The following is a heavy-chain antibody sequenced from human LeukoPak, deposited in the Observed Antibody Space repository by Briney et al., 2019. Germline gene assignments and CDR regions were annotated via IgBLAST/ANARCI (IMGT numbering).Heavy chain of an antibody. CDR3: ARDPTTVTKGFDV. CDR2: ISSIGST. CDR1: DDSFSTHY. D-gene: IGHD4-17*01. V-gene: IGHV4-59*11. Sequence: SETLSLACSVSDDSFSTHYWTWIRHPPGKGLEWIGYISSIGSTNYNPSLKSRVTITVDTSKKQFSLKMTSVTAGDTAVYYCARDPTTVTKGFDVWGQGTMVTVSS. J-gene: IGHJ3*01.